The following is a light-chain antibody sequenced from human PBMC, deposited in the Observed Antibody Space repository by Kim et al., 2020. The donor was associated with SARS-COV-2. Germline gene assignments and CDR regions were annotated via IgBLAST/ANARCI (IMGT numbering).Light chain of an antibody. V-gene: IGLV1-47*01. CDR1: ISNIGSNY. J-gene: IGLJ3*02. CDR3: AAWDDSLSGRV. CDR2: RNN. Sequence: GQRVTSSCSVSISNIGSNYVYWYQQLPGTAPKLLMYRNNQRPSGVPDRFSGSKSGTSASLAISGLRSEDEADYYCAAWDDSLSGRVFGGGTQLTVL.